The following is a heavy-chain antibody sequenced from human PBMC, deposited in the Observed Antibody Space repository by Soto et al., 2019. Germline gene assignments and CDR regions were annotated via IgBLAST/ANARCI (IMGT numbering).Heavy chain of an antibody. D-gene: IGHD2-2*03. V-gene: IGHV3-33*01. CDR2: IWYDGSNK. J-gene: IGHJ4*02. CDR3: ARAVGIGYTLFRLFDY. CDR1: GFTFSSYG. Sequence: QVQLVESGGGVVQPGRSLRLSCAASGFTFSSYGMHWVRQAPGKGLEWVAVIWYDGSNKYYADSVKGRFTISRDNSKNTLYLQMNSLRAEDTAVYYCARAVGIGYTLFRLFDYWGQGTLVTVSS.